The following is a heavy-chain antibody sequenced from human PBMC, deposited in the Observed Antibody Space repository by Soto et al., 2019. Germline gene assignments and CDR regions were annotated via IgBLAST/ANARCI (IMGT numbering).Heavy chain of an antibody. Sequence: GGSLRLSCAASGFTFSSYGMHWVRQAPGKGLEWVAVISYDGSNKYYADSVKGRFTISRDNSKNTLYLQMNSLRAEDTAVYYCARADDYGDYGAFDIWGQGTMV. CDR2: ISYDGSNK. V-gene: IGHV3-30*03. D-gene: IGHD4-17*01. CDR3: ARADDYGDYGAFDI. J-gene: IGHJ3*02. CDR1: GFTFSSYG.